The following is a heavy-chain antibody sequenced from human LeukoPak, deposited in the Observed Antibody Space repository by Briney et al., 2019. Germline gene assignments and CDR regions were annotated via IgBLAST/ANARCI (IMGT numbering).Heavy chain of an antibody. J-gene: IGHJ2*01. CDR1: GFTFSSYD. D-gene: IGHD3-22*01. CDR2: ISSSGSGSTK. Sequence: PGGSLRLSCAASGFTFSSYDMNWVRQAPGKGLEWVSYISSSGSGSTKFYADSVKGRFTISRDNAKNLLYLQMNSLRAEDTAVYYCARERLYYHDRGYFDLWGRGTPVTVSS. CDR3: ARERLYYHDRGYFDL. V-gene: IGHV3-48*03.